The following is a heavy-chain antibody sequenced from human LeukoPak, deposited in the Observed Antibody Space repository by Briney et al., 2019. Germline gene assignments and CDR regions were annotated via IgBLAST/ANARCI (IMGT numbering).Heavy chain of an antibody. Sequence: PGGSLRLSCAASGFTVSSNYMSWVRQAPGKGLEWVSAISGSGGSTYYADSVKGRFTISRDNSKNTLYLQMNSLRAEDTAVYYCARGYGSGSANYYYYMDVWGKGTTVTISS. V-gene: IGHV3-23*01. CDR3: ARGYGSGSANYYYYMDV. D-gene: IGHD3-10*01. J-gene: IGHJ6*03. CDR1: GFTVSSNY. CDR2: ISGSGGST.